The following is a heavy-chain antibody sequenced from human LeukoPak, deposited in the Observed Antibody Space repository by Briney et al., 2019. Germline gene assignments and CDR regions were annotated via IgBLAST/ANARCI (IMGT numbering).Heavy chain of an antibody. J-gene: IGHJ4*02. V-gene: IGHV3-33*01. CDR3: ARDPSHCSGGTCYYFDY. D-gene: IGHD2-15*01. CDR1: GFTLTTYG. Sequence: GGSLRLSCAASGFTLTTYGVHWVRQSPGKGLEWVGIIWYDGSNKYYSDSVKGRFTISRDNSKNTLYLQMNSLRAEDTAVYYCARDPSHCSGGTCYYFDYWGQGTLVTVSS. CDR2: IWYDGSNK.